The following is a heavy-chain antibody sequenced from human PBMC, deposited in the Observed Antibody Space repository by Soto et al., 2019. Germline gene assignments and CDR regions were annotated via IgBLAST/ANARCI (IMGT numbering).Heavy chain of an antibody. J-gene: IGHJ4*02. CDR2: IYYSGST. D-gene: IGHD6-19*01. CDR3: ARHAPRYSSGWSRGSEGAIDY. CDR1: GGSISSSSYY. V-gene: IGHV4-39*01. Sequence: PSETLSLTCTVSGGSISSSSYYWGWIRQPPGKGLEWIGSIYYSGSTYYNPSLKSRVTISVDTSKNQFSLKLSSVTAADTAVYYCARHAPRYSSGWSRGSEGAIDYWGQGTLVTVSS.